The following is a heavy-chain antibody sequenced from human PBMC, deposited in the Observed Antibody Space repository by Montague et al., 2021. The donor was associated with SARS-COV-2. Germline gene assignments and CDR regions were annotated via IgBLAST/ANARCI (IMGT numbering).Heavy chain of an antibody. CDR2: INSDGSST. D-gene: IGHD1/OR15-1a*01. V-gene: IGHV3-74*01. CDR1: GFTFSSYW. CDR3: AKITGTYDY. Sequence: RISWAASGFTFSSYWMHWVRQAPGKGLVWVSRINSDGSSTSYADSVKGRFTISRDNAKNTLYLQMNSLRAEDTAVYYCAKITGTYDYWGQGTLVTVSS. J-gene: IGHJ4*02.